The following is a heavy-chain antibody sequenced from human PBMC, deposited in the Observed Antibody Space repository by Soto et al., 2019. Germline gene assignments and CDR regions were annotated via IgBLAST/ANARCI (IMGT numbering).Heavy chain of an antibody. CDR1: GGSISSYY. V-gene: IGHV4-59*01. D-gene: IGHD2-15*01. CDR3: AREGWTSGYYGMDV. J-gene: IGHJ6*02. Sequence: SEPLSLTCTVSGGSISSYYGSWIRQPPGKGLEWIGYIYNSGSANYNPSLKSRVTISVDTSKNQFSLKVSSVTAADTAVYYCAREGWTSGYYGMDVWGQGTTVTVSS. CDR2: IYNSGSA.